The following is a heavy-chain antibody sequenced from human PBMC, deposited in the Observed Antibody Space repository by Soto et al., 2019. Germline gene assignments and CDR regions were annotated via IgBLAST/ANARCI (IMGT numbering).Heavy chain of an antibody. CDR2: IYYSGST. D-gene: IGHD2-21*02. CDR1: GVTMSYGGYS. J-gene: IGHJ4*02. Sequence: SETLSLTCSVSGVTMSYGGYSWSWILQSTWKGLEWLGYIYYSGSTNYNPSLKSRVTISVDTSKNQFSLKLSSVTAADTAVYYCARAGGDCYNSVPCSFDYWGQGTLVTVSS. CDR3: ARAGGDCYNSVPCSFDY. V-gene: IGHV4-61*08.